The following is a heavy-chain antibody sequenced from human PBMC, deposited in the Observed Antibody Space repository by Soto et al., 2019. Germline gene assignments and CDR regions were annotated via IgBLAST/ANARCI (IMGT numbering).Heavy chain of an antibody. Sequence: GASVKVSCKASGYTFTSYDINWVRQATGQGLEWMGWMNPNSGNTGYAQKFQGRVTMTRNTSISTAYMEMSSLRSDDTAVYYCAREVVSRGMDVWGQGTTVTVSS. CDR1: GYTFTSYD. D-gene: IGHD3-22*01. CDR2: MNPNSGNT. CDR3: AREVVSRGMDV. J-gene: IGHJ6*02. V-gene: IGHV1-8*01.